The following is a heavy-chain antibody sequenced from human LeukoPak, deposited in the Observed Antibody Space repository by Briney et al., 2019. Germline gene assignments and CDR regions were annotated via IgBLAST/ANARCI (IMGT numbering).Heavy chain of an antibody. Sequence: GGSLRLSCAASGLTFSSYAMNWVRQAPGKVLEWVSYISGSNSPIYYADSVKGRFTISRDNAKNSLYLQMDSLRAEDTAIYYCARVRDAYNYFHYWGQGTLVTVSS. CDR1: GLTFSSYA. CDR2: ISGSNSPI. V-gene: IGHV3-48*01. D-gene: IGHD2-21*01. J-gene: IGHJ4*02. CDR3: ARVRDAYNYFHY.